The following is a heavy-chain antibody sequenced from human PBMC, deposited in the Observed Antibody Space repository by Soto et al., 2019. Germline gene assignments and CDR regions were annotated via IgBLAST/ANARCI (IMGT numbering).Heavy chain of an antibody. CDR3: ARGAVTRDYYYCGMDV. CDR1: GGSISSSNW. Sequence: QVQLQESGPGLVKPSGTLSLTCAVSGGSISSSNWWSWVRQPPGKGLEWIGEIYHSGSTNYNPSLMSRVTISVDKSKNQFALKLSSVTAADTAVYYCARGAVTRDYYYCGMDVWGQGTTVTVSS. J-gene: IGHJ6*02. CDR2: IYHSGST. V-gene: IGHV4-4*02. D-gene: IGHD4-17*01.